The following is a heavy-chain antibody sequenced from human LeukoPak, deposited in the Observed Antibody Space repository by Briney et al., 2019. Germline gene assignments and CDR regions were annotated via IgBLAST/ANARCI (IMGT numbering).Heavy chain of an antibody. V-gene: IGHV4-31*03. CDR2: IYYSGST. D-gene: IGHD2-15*01. CDR3: AKGGYCSGGSCYLTWFDP. J-gene: IGHJ5*02. Sequence: SQTLSLTCTVSGGSISSGGYYWSWIRQHPGKGLEWIGYIYYSGSTYYNPSLKSRLTISVDTSKNQFSLKLSSVTAADTAVYYCAKGGYCSGGSCYLTWFDPWGQGTLVTVSS. CDR1: GGSISSGGYY.